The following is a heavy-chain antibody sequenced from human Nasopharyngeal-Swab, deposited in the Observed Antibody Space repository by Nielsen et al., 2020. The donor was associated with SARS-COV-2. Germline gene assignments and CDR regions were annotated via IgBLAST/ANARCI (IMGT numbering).Heavy chain of an antibody. J-gene: IGHJ6*02. CDR3: ARDVLRFHYYYGMDV. CDR2: INHSGST. V-gene: IGHV4-34*01. CDR1: GGSFSGYY. D-gene: IGHD3-3*01. Sequence: GSLRLSCAVYGGSFSGYYWSWIRQPPGKGLEWIGEINHSGSTNYNPSLKSRVTISVDTSKNQFSLKLSSVTAADTAVYYCARDVLRFHYYYGMDVWGQGTTVTVSS.